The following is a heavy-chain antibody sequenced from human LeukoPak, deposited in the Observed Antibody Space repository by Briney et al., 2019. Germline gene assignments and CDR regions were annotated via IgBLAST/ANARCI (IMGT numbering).Heavy chain of an antibody. Sequence: ASVKVSCKPSGYTFTGFYMHWVRQAPGQGLEWMGWINPNSGGTNYAQKFQGRVTMTEDTSTDTAYMELSSLRSEDTAVYYCATRPTYSSSWYVHDSGWFDPWGQGTLVTVSS. CDR2: INPNSGGT. D-gene: IGHD6-13*01. CDR3: ATRPTYSSSWYVHDSGWFDP. CDR1: GYTFTGFY. J-gene: IGHJ5*02. V-gene: IGHV1-2*02.